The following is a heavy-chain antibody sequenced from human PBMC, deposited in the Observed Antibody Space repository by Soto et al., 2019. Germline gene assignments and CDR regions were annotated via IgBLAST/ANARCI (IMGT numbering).Heavy chain of an antibody. J-gene: IGHJ5*02. D-gene: IGHD3-3*01. CDR2: IYYSGST. V-gene: IGHV4-59*08. CDR1: GGSISSYY. CDR3: ARHKTYYDFTPGGRWFDP. Sequence: PSETLSLTCTVSGGSISSYYWSWIRQPPGKGLEWIGYIYYSGSTNYNPSLKSRVTISVDTSKNQFSLKLSSVTAADTAVYYCARHKTYYDFTPGGRWFDPWGQGTLVTVSS.